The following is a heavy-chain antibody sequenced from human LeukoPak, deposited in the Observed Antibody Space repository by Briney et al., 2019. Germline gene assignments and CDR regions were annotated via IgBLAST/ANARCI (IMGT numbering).Heavy chain of an antibody. V-gene: IGHV4-39*07. CDR1: GGSISSSDYY. Sequence: SETLSLTCSVSGGSISSSDYYWGWIRQPPGKGLEWIGSIYYSGATYYSPSLKSRVTISLDTSKNQFSLKLSSVTAADTAVYYCARQKGAYGDYVDYWGQGALVTVSS. CDR2: IYYSGAT. CDR3: ARQKGAYGDYVDY. D-gene: IGHD4/OR15-4a*01. J-gene: IGHJ4*02.